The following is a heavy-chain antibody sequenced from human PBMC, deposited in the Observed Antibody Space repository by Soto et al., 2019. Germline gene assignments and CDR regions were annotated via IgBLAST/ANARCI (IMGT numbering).Heavy chain of an antibody. CDR1: GYTFIDDD. J-gene: IGHJ6*02. V-gene: IGHV5-10-1*01. CDR2: IDPSDSYT. Sequence: KVSCKASGYTFIDDDISWVRQMPGKGLEWMGRIDPSDSYTNYSPSFQGHVTISADKSISTAYLQWSSLKASDTAMYYCASIDGYNYNYYYYGMDVWGQGTTVTVSS. D-gene: IGHD1-1*01. CDR3: ASIDGYNYNYYYYGMDV.